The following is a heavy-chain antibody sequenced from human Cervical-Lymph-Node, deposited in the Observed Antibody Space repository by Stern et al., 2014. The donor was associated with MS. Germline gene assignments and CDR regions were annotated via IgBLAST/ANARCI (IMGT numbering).Heavy chain of an antibody. J-gene: IGHJ4*02. CDR2: IHPGDTEV. CDR1: GYSFTNYW. CDR3: ARQLGHSNFLHY. Sequence: EVQLVQSGAGVKRPGQSLKISCRASGYSFTNYWVAWVRQNPGKGLEWMGIIHPGDTEVRYSPSFQGRVTMSVDRSINTAYLQWSSLQPSDTAMYYCARQLGHSNFLHYWGQGVLVTVSS. V-gene: IGHV5-51*01. D-gene: IGHD4-11*01.